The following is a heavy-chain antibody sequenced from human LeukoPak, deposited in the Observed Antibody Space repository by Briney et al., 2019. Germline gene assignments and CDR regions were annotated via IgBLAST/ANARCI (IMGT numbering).Heavy chain of an antibody. J-gene: IGHJ4*02. CDR3: ARGGDSSGYYYVVDY. CDR2: INTHGYA. D-gene: IGHD3-22*01. CDR1: GGSISTYY. Sequence: SETLSLTCTVSGGSISTYYWSWIRQPAGKGLEWIGRINTHGYAKYNPSLKSRVSLSVDTSKNQFSLKLNSVTAADTAVYYCARGGDSSGYYYVVDYWGQGTLVAVSS. V-gene: IGHV4-4*07.